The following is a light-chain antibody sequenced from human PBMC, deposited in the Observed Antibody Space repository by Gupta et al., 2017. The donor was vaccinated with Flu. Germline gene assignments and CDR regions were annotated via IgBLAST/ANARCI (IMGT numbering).Light chain of an antibody. CDR2: EVS. CDR1: SSDVGAYEY. CDR3: SSYTSSSTDVV. Sequence: QSALTQPASVSGSPGPSITISCTGTSSDVGAYEYVSWYQQHPAKAPKLMIYEVSNRPSGVSNRFSGSKSGNTASLTISGLQTEDEADYYCSSYTSSSTDVVFGGGTKLTVL. V-gene: IGLV2-14*01. J-gene: IGLJ2*01.